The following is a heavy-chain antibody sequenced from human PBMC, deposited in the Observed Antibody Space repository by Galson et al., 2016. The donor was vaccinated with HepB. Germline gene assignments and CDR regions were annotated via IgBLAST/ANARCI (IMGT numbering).Heavy chain of an antibody. CDR2: ISGSGTTT. Sequence: CAASGFTFSSYAMSWVRQAPGKGLEWVSAISGSGTTTHYVDSVKGRFTISRDNSKNTLYLQMNSLRAEDTAVYYCAKRLTTVAGYYFDYWGQGTLVTVSS. V-gene: IGHV3-23*01. CDR3: AKRLTTVAGYYFDY. CDR1: GFTFSSYA. D-gene: IGHD6-19*01. J-gene: IGHJ4*02.